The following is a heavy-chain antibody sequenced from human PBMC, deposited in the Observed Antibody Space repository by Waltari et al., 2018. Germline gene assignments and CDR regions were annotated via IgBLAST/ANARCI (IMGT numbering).Heavy chain of an antibody. D-gene: IGHD2-15*01. V-gene: IGHV3-48*01. CDR1: GFTLRTHS. J-gene: IGHJ6*02. Sequence: EVQLVESGXGLVHPGGSLRLSCAXSGFTLRTHSXNWVRQGPGKGLEWVSYISSSSGSINYXDSVKGRFTISRXNAXNSLXXQXNSLRAEXXXIYYXAREAWYGNXXHYGMDVXGRGTTVTVXS. CDR2: ISSSSGSI. CDR3: AREAWYGNXXHYGMDV.